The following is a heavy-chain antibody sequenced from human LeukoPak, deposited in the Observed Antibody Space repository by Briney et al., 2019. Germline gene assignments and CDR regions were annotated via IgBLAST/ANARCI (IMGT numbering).Heavy chain of an antibody. J-gene: IGHJ5*02. D-gene: IGHD3-10*01. Sequence: PGGSLRLSCVASGFTFNNYAMHWVRQAPGKGLEWVAVISYDGSNQYYADSVKGRFTISRDNSKNTLYLQMNSLRAEDTAVYYCARDHDRRITMVRGVILNWFDPWGQGTLVTVSS. V-gene: IGHV3-30*04. CDR3: ARDHDRRITMVRGVILNWFDP. CDR2: ISYDGSNQ. CDR1: GFTFNNYA.